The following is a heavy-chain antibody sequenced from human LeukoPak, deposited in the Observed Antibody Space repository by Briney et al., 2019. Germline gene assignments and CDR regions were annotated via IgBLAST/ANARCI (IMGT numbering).Heavy chain of an antibody. CDR1: GFTFSSYA. CDR2: ISGSGGST. CDR3: AKLPHSIYEKYFQH. Sequence: SGGSLRLSWAASGFTFSSYAMSWVRQAPGKGLEWVSAISGSGGSTYYADSVKGRFTISRDNSKNTLYLQMNSLRAEDTAVYYCAKLPHSIYEKYFQHWGQGTLVTVSS. D-gene: IGHD5/OR15-5a*01. J-gene: IGHJ1*01. V-gene: IGHV3-23*01.